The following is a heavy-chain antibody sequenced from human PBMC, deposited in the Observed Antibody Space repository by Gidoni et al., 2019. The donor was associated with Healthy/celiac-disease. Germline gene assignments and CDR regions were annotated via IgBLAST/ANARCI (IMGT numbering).Heavy chain of an antibody. CDR3: AREWQQLGTYYYYGMDV. J-gene: IGHJ6*02. D-gene: IGHD6-13*01. V-gene: IGHV1-2*02. Sequence: QVQLVQSGAEVKKPGASVQVSCKASGYTFTGYYMHWVRQAPGQGLEWMGWINPNSGGTNYAQKFQGRVTMTRDTSISTAYMELSRLRSDDTAVYYCAREWQQLGTYYYYGMDVWGQGTTVTVSS. CDR1: GYTFTGYY. CDR2: INPNSGGT.